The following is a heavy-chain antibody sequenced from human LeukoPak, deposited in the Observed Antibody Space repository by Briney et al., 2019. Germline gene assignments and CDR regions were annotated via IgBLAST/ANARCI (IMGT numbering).Heavy chain of an antibody. V-gene: IGHV4-4*09. CDR2: IYTSGST. J-gene: IGHJ5*02. CDR3: ARWKYSSSSVTYNWFDP. D-gene: IGHD6-6*01. CDR1: GGSISSYY. Sequence: SETLSLTCTVSGGSISSYYWSWIRQPAGKGLEWIGYIYTSGSTNYNPSLKSRVAISVDTSKNQFSLKLSSVPAADTAVYYCARWKYSSSSVTYNWFDPWGQGTLVTVSS.